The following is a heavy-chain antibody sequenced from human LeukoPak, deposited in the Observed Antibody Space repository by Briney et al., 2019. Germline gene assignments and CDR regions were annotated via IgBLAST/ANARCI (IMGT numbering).Heavy chain of an antibody. D-gene: IGHD4-17*01. J-gene: IGHJ4*02. CDR2: MYKSGST. CDR3: ARGIESYGDYGY. Sequence: PETLSLTRTVSGGYISSYYWSLIRQPPGKGLEWVAYMYKSGSTNYNPSLKGRVTLSIDTYKNQFSLKLSSPTAADTAIYYCARGIESYGDYGYRGQGILVTVSS. V-gene: IGHV4-59*01. CDR1: GGYISSYY.